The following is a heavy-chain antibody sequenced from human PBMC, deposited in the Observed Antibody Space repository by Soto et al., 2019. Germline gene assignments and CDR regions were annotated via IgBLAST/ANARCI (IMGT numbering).Heavy chain of an antibody. CDR3: ALALVVVPVAQRAFDI. D-gene: IGHD2-2*01. Sequence: QVQLQESGPGLVKPSGTLSLTCAVPGGSISSSNWWSWVRQPPGKGLEWIGEIYHSGSTNYNPSLESGVTISVVKSKSQFSRKLGSVTAAETAVYYCALALVVVPVAQRAFDIWGQGTMVAVSS. CDR1: GGSISSSNW. J-gene: IGHJ3*02. CDR2: IYHSGST. V-gene: IGHV4-4*02.